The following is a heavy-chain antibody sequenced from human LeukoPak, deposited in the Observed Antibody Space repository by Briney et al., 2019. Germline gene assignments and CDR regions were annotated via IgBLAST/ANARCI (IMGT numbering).Heavy chain of an antibody. J-gene: IGHJ2*01. CDR2: IWYDGRNK. CDR3: ARDMEQWLVQDWYFDL. Sequence: GRSLRLSCAASGFTFSSYGMHWVRQAPGKGLEWVAVIWYDGRNKYYADSVKGRFTISRDNSKNTLFLQMNMLRAEHTAVYYCARDMEQWLVQDWYFDLWGRGTLVTVSS. D-gene: IGHD6-19*01. V-gene: IGHV3-33*01. CDR1: GFTFSSYG.